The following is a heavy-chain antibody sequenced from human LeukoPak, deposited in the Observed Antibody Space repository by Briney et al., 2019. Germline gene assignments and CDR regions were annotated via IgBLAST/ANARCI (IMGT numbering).Heavy chain of an antibody. Sequence: GGSLRLSCAASGFTFSSYSMNWVRQAPGKGPEWVSSISSSSSYIYYADSVKGRFTISRDNAKNSLYLQMNSLRAEDTAVYYCARAAAAGTKVDYWGQGTLVTVSS. CDR1: GFTFSSYS. CDR2: ISSSSSYI. CDR3: ARAAAAGTKVDY. V-gene: IGHV3-21*01. J-gene: IGHJ4*02. D-gene: IGHD6-13*01.